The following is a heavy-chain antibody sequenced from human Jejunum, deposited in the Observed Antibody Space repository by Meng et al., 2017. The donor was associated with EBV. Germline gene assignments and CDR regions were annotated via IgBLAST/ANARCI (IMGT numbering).Heavy chain of an antibody. D-gene: IGHD3-10*01. J-gene: IGHJ5*02. CDR1: GGSFSDYY. CDR3: ARLGGYASGTYYPIDP. Sequence: VQLQQWGAGLLTPSETLSLTCAVYGGSFSDYYWTWIRQPPGKGLEWIGEINHGGGAIYNPSLKSRVTISVDTSKNQFSLKLSSVTAADTAVYYCARLGGYASGTYYPIDPWGQGTLVTVSS. CDR2: INHGGGA. V-gene: IGHV4-34*01.